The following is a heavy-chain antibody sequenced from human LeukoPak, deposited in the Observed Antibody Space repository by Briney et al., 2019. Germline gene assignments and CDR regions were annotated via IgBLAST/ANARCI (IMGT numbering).Heavy chain of an antibody. CDR1: GFTFNRYW. Sequence: PGESLRLSCAASGFTFNRYWMHWVRQAPGKGLVWVSHINSDGSITSYAESVKGRFTVSRDNAKNTQYLQMDSLRAEDPAVYYCARGPPGYYNGMDVWGQGTTVSVSS. J-gene: IGHJ6*02. CDR2: INSDGSIT. CDR3: ARGPPGYYNGMDV. V-gene: IGHV3-74*01.